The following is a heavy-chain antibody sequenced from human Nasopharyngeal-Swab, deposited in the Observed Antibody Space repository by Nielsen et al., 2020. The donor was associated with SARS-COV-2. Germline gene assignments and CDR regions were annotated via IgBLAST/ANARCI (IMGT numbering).Heavy chain of an antibody. J-gene: IGHJ6*02. CDR2: ISSSSSYI. CDR1: GSTFSSYS. D-gene: IGHD6-13*01. V-gene: IGHV3-21*01. CDR3: ARVRQQLQHGMDV. Sequence: GGSLRLSCAASGSTFSSYSMNWVRQAPGKGLEWVSSISSSSSYIYYADSVKGRFTISRDNAKNSLYLQMNSLRPEDTAVYYCARVRQQLQHGMDVWGQGTTVTVSS.